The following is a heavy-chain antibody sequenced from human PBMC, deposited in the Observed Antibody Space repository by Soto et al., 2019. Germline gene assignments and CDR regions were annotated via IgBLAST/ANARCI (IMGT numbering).Heavy chain of an antibody. Sequence: QVQLVQSGAEVKKPGSSVKVSCKASGGTFSSYAISWVRQAPGQGLEWMGGIIPIFGTANYAQKLPGRVTITADEISSTAYTELCSLRSEDMALYYCARRLGMAAAGPGPPRFAPWCQETLVTVSS. CDR3: ARRLGMAAAGPGPPRFAP. J-gene: IGHJ5*02. D-gene: IGHD6-13*01. V-gene: IGHV1-69*01. CDR1: GGTFSSYA. CDR2: IIPIFGTA.